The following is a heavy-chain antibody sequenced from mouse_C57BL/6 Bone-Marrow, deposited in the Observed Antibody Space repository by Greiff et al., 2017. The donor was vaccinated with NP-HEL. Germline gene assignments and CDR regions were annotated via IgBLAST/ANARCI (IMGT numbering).Heavy chain of an antibody. CDR2: ISSGGSYT. V-gene: IGHV5-6*01. Sequence: EVQGVESGGDLVKPGGSLKLSCAASGFTFSSYGMSWVRQTPDKRLEWVATISSGGSYTYYPDSVKGRFTISRDNAKNTLYLQMSSLKSEDTAMYYCVYYGSSYHYYYAMDYWGQGTSVTVSS. D-gene: IGHD1-1*01. CDR3: VYYGSSYHYYYAMDY. J-gene: IGHJ4*01. CDR1: GFTFSSYG.